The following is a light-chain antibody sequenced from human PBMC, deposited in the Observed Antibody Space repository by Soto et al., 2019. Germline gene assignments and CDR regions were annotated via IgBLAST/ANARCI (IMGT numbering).Light chain of an antibody. CDR3: QQYGSSPFT. CDR2: GAS. Sequence: EIVLTQSPATPSLSPGEIATLSCRASQSVSSSYLAWYQQKPGQAPRLLIYGASSRATGIPDRFSGSGSGTDFTLTISRLEPEDFAVYYCQQYGSSPFTFGPGTKVDIK. CDR1: QSVSSSY. V-gene: IGKV3-20*01. J-gene: IGKJ3*01.